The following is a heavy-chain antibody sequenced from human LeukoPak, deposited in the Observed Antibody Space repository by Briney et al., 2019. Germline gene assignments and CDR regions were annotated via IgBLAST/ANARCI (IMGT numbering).Heavy chain of an antibody. CDR2: IYPGDSDT. J-gene: IGHJ4*02. CDR1: GYSFTTYW. V-gene: IGHV5-51*01. D-gene: IGHD6-19*01. CDR3: ARLRHSSGWLYYFDY. Sequence: GESLKISCKVSGYSFTTYWIGWVRQMPGKGLEWMGIIYPGDSDTRYSPSFQGQVTISADKSISTAYLQWSSLKASDTAMYYCARLRHSSGWLYYFDYWGQGTLVTVSS.